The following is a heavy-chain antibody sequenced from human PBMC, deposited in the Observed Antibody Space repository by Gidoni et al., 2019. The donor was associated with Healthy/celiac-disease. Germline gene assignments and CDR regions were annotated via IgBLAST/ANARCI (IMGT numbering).Heavy chain of an antibody. D-gene: IGHD1-26*01. V-gene: IGHV4-39*01. J-gene: IGHJ4*02. CDR3: ASRSEFTRGSHHLGYFDY. CDR1: GGSISSSSYY. CDR2: IYFSGST. Sequence: QLQLQESGPGLVKPSETLSLTCTVSGGSISSSSYYWGWVRQPPGKGLELIGSIYFSGSTYYNPSLKSRVTISVDTSKNQFSLKLSSVTAADTAVYYCASRSEFTRGSHHLGYFDYWGQGTLVTVSS.